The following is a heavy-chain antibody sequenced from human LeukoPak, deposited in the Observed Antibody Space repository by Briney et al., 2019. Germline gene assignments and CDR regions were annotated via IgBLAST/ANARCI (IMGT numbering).Heavy chain of an antibody. CDR3: AREYSSSSGRAFDI. V-gene: IGHV3-48*01. CDR2: ISSSGGAI. J-gene: IGHJ3*02. Sequence: GGSLRLSCAASGFTFSSYSMNWVRQAPGKGLEWVSYISSSGGAIYYADSVKGRFTISRDNAKNSLYLQMNSLRVEDTAVYYCAREYSSSSGRAFDIWGQGTMVTVSS. D-gene: IGHD6-6*01. CDR1: GFTFSSYS.